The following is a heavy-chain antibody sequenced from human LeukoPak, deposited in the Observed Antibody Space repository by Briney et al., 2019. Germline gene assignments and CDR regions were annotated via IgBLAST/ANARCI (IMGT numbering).Heavy chain of an antibody. CDR3: SRRFDC. J-gene: IGHJ4*02. CDR2: IDGSGDTI. Sequence: GGSLRLSCAASGFTFSDYSMNWARQAPGKGLEWVSYIDGSGDTIYYAASVKGRFTISRDNAKNSLDLQMNSLRDEDTAVYYCSRRFDCWGQGTLVTASS. V-gene: IGHV3-48*02. CDR1: GFTFSDYS.